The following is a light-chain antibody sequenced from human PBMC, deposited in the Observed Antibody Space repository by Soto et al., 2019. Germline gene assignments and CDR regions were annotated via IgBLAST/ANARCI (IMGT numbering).Light chain of an antibody. Sequence: DVRMTQSPSTLSASVGDRVTITCRASHSISGSLAWYQQKPGKAPKLLIYRASNLDIGVPSRFSGSGSETDFSRTISNLLLYDFAIYYCQQYNDFPLTCGGGTRLE. CDR2: RAS. V-gene: IGKV1-5*03. J-gene: IGKJ4*01. CDR1: HSISGS. CDR3: QQYNDFPLT.